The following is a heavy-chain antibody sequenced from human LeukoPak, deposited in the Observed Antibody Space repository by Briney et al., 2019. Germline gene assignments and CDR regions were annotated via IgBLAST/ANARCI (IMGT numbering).Heavy chain of an antibody. V-gene: IGHV2-5*02. Sequence: SGPTLVNPTQTLTLTCTLSGFSLSTSGVAVAWIRQPPGKALEYLGLIYWDDEKRYNPSLKARLTITKDTSKNQVLLRMTNVDPVDAATYFCAHRFGSGTFYYFDYWGQGTLVTVSS. CDR2: IYWDDEK. CDR1: GFSLSTSGVA. CDR3: AHRFGSGTFYYFDY. D-gene: IGHD3-10*01. J-gene: IGHJ4*02.